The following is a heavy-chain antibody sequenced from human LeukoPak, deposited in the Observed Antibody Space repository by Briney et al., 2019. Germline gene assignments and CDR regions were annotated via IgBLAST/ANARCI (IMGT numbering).Heavy chain of an antibody. CDR2: INAGNGNT. D-gene: IGHD6-13*01. CDR1: GYTFTGYA. CDR3: ATDWAAAGTRDFDY. J-gene: IGHJ4*02. Sequence: ASVKVSCKASGYTFTGYAMHWVRQAPGQRLEWMGWINAGNGNTKYSQKFQGRVTITRDTSANTAYMELSSLRSEDTAVYYCATDWAAAGTRDFDYWGQGTLVTVSS. V-gene: IGHV1-3*01.